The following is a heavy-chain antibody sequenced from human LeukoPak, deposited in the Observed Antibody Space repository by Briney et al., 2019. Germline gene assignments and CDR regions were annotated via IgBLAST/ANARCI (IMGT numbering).Heavy chain of an antibody. CDR3: ATFGVIVRNDYLDY. V-gene: IGHV3-48*01. CDR2: ISSSGTTI. Sequence: GGSLRLSCSGSGFTFSTYGMNWVRQAPGKGLEWVSYISSSGTTIYYADSVQGRFIISRDNARNSLYLQMSSLRAEDTAVYYCATFGVIVRNDYLDYWGRGALVAVSS. J-gene: IGHJ4*02. D-gene: IGHD3-3*01. CDR1: GFTFSTYG.